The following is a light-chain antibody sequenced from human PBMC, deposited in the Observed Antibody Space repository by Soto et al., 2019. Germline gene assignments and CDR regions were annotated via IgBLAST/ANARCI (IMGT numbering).Light chain of an antibody. J-gene: IGKJ2*01. CDR2: KAS. V-gene: IGKV1-5*03. Sequence: DIQMTQSPSTLSASVGDRVTITCRASQTISRWLAWYQQKPGKAPKLLIYKASTLQSGVPSRFSGGGSGTEFTLTISSLQPDDFATYYCLQYNNYSPMYTFGQGTKLEIK. CDR3: LQYNNYSPMYT. CDR1: QTISRW.